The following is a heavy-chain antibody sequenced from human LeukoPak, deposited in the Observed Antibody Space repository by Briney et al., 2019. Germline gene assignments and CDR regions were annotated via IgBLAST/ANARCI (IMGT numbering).Heavy chain of an antibody. J-gene: IGHJ5*02. V-gene: IGHV4-34*01. CDR2: INHSGST. Sequence: SETLSLTCAVYGGSFSGYYWSWIRQPPGKGLEWIGEINHSGSTNYNPSLKSRVTISVDTSKNQFSLKLSSVTAADTAVYYCARHGGSSWYVWFDPWGQGTLVTVSS. CDR3: ARHGGSSWYVWFDP. CDR1: GGSFSGYY. D-gene: IGHD6-13*01.